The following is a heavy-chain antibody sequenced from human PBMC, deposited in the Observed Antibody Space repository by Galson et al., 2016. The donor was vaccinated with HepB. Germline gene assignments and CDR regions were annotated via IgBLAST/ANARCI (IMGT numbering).Heavy chain of an antibody. J-gene: IGHJ4*02. D-gene: IGHD1-26*01. CDR3: AALGPTLA. V-gene: IGHV3-23*01. CDR1: GFTFSIYS. CDR2: ISSSDGST. Sequence: SLRLSCAASGFTFSIYSMTWVRQAPGKGLEWVSGISSSDGSTYYTDSVKGRFTISRDNSKNTLYLQMNSLRAGDTAVYYCAALGPTLAWGQGTLVTVSS.